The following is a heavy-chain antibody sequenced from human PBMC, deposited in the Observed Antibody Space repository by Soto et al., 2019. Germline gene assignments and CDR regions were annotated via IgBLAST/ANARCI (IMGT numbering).Heavy chain of an antibody. Sequence: ASVKVSCKASGYTFTSYGISWVRQAPGQGLEWMGWISAYNGNTNYAQKLQGRVTITTDTSASTAYMELRSLRSDDTAVYYCAAPVVGGAYYYGSGSYSTLEYWGQGTLVTVSS. V-gene: IGHV1-18*01. CDR1: GYTFTSYG. CDR3: AAPVVGGAYYYGSGSYSTLEY. D-gene: IGHD3-10*01. CDR2: ISAYNGNT. J-gene: IGHJ4*02.